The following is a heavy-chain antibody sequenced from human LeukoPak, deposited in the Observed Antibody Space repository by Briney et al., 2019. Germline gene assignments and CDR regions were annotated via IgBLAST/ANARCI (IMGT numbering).Heavy chain of an antibody. J-gene: IGHJ6*02. Sequence: GGSLRLSCAASGFTFSSYGMHWVRQAPGKGLEWVAVIWYDGSNKYYADSVKGRFTISRDNSKNTPYLQMNSLRAEDTAVYYCARVHSQYYYYYGMDVWGQGTTVTVSS. CDR3: ARVHSQYYYYYGMDV. CDR2: IWYDGSNK. V-gene: IGHV3-33*01. D-gene: IGHD5-18*01. CDR1: GFTFSSYG.